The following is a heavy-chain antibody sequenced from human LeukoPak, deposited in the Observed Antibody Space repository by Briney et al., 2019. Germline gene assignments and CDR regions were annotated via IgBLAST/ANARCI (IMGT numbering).Heavy chain of an antibody. CDR3: ARAPSEIGGYYPEYFRH. D-gene: IGHD3-22*01. Sequence: GGSLRLSCAASVFTFSTYWMHWVRQAPGGGLGWVPRIKSDGGTNYADSVKGRFTISRDNAKKTVSLQMNSLRPEDTGVYYCARAPSEIGGYYPEYFRHWGQGTLVTVSS. CDR1: VFTFSTYW. CDR2: IKSDGGT. J-gene: IGHJ1*01. V-gene: IGHV3-74*01.